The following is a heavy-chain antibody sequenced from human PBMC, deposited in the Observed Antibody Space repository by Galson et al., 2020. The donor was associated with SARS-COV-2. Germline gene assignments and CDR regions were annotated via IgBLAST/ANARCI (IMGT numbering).Heavy chain of an antibody. Sequence: SETLSITCTVSGYSISSGYFWGWIRQPPGKGLEWMGSIYHSGSTYYNPSLKSRVTISVDTSKNQFSLKLSSVTAADTAVYYCAREDCSSTSCYEGAFDVWGQGTMVTVSS. CDR3: AREDCSSTSCYEGAFDV. CDR2: IYHSGST. D-gene: IGHD2-2*01. CDR1: GYSISSGYF. J-gene: IGHJ3*01. V-gene: IGHV4-38-2*02.